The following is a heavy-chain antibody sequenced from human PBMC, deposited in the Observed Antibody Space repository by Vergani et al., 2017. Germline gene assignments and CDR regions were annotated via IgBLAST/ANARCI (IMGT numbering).Heavy chain of an antibody. CDR1: GFSLSTSGVG. CDR3: AHSSPGIAVAGPFDY. Sequence: QITLKESGPTLVKPTQTLTLTCTFSGFSLSTSGVGVGWIRQPPGKALEWLALIYWDDDKRYSPSLKSRLTITKDTSKNQVVLTMTNMDPVETATYYCAHSSPGIAVAGPFDYWGQGTLVTVSS. D-gene: IGHD6-19*01. CDR2: IYWDDDK. J-gene: IGHJ4*02. V-gene: IGHV2-5*02.